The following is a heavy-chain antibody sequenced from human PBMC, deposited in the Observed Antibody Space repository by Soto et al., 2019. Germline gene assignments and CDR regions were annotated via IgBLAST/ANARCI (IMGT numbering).Heavy chain of an antibody. CDR1: GYTLTELS. CDR3: ATLSYCSGGSCYH. D-gene: IGHD2-15*01. CDR2: FDPEDGET. V-gene: IGHV1-24*01. J-gene: IGHJ5*02. Sequence: GASVKVSCKVSGYTLTELSMHWVRLAPGKGLEWMGGFDPEDGETIYAQMFQGRVTMTEDTSTDTAYMELSSLRSEDTAVYYCATLSYCSGGSCYHWGQGTLGTVSS.